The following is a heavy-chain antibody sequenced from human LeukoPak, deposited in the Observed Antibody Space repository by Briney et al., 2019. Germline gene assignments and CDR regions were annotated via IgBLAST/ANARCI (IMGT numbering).Heavy chain of an antibody. J-gene: IGHJ5*02. D-gene: IGHD6-13*01. CDR2: INHSGST. Sequence: PSETLSLTCAVYGGSFSGYYWSWIRQPPGKGLEWIGEINHSGSTNYNPSLKNRVTISVDTSKNQFSLKLSSVTAADTAVYYCARGQGSWYSRNWFDPWGQGTLVTVSS. CDR1: GGSFSGYY. CDR3: ARGQGSWYSRNWFDP. V-gene: IGHV4-34*01.